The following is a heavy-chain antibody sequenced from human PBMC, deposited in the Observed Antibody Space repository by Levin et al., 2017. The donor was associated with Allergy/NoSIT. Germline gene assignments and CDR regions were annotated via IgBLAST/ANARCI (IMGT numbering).Heavy chain of an antibody. D-gene: IGHD3-3*01. J-gene: IGHJ6*02. V-gene: IGHV4-30-4*01. CDR3: AREAALTYYDFWSGYSATPIYYYGMDV. Sequence: SETLSLTCTVSGGSISSGDYYWSWIRQPPGKGLEWIGYIYYSGSTYYNPSLKSRVTISVDTSKNQFSLKLSSVTAADTAVYYCAREAALTYYDFWSGYSATPIYYYGMDVWGQGTTVTVSS. CDR2: IYYSGST. CDR1: GGSISSGDYY.